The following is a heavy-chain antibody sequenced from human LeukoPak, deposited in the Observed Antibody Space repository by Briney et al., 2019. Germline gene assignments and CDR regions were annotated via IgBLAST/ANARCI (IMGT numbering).Heavy chain of an antibody. CDR3: ATTMVHDPFDI. CDR2: VYTSGCT. CDR1: GGSISSSSYY. D-gene: IGHD4/OR15-4a*01. J-gene: IGHJ3*02. V-gene: IGHV4-39*02. Sequence: KPSETLSLTCTLSGGSISSSSYYWGWIRQPPGKGLEWIGRVYTSGCTYYSPSLESRVTISKDTSKNHFSLNLSSVTAADTAVYYCATTMVHDPFDIWGQGTMVTVSS.